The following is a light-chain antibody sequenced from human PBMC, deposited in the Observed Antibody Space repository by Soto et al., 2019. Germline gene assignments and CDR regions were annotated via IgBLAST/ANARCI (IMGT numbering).Light chain of an antibody. J-gene: IGKJ1*01. CDR3: QQYGRSPT. CDR1: QSISGSY. CDR2: GVS. V-gene: IGKV3-20*01. Sequence: EIVLTQSPGTLSLSPGERATLSCTASQSISGSYLAWYQQKPGQAPRVVIYGVSRRATGIPDRFSGSGSGTDFTLTISRLEPEDFVVYYCQQYGRSPTFGQGTKVDIK.